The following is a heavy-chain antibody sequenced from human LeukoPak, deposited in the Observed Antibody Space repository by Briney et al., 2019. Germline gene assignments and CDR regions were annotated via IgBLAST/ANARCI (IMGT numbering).Heavy chain of an antibody. CDR3: VRDGEGVAISVNYWFDP. V-gene: IGHV1-3*01. D-gene: IGHD3-10*01. CDR1: GYTFTSYA. Sequence: VASVKVSCKASGYTFTSYAMHWVRQAPGQRLEWMGWINAGNGNTKYSQKFQGGVTITRDTSASTAYMELSSLRSEDTAVYYCVRDGEGVAISVNYWFDPWGQGTLVTVSS. CDR2: INAGNGNT. J-gene: IGHJ5*02.